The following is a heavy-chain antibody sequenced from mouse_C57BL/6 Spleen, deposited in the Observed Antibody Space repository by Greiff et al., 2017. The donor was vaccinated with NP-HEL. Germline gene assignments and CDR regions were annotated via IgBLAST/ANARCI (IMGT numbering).Heavy chain of an antibody. CDR2: ISNGGGST. V-gene: IGHV5-12*01. J-gene: IGHJ4*01. CDR1: GFTFSDYY. D-gene: IGHD1-1*01. CDR3: ARPPYYYGSSYDAMDY. Sequence: EVQGVESGGGLVQPGGSLKLSCAASGFTFSDYYMYWVRQTPEKRLEWVAYISNGGGSTYYPDTVKGRFTISRDNVKNTLYLQMSRLKAEDTAMYYCARPPYYYGSSYDAMDYWGQGTSVTVSS.